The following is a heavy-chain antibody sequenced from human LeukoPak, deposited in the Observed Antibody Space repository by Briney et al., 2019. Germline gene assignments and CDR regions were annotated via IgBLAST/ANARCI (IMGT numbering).Heavy chain of an antibody. D-gene: IGHD5-12*01. CDR1: GFIFSNYA. CDR3: ASIVATIGGY. J-gene: IGHJ4*02. V-gene: IGHV3-48*03. Sequence: GGSLRLSCAASGFIFSNYAMYWVRQAPGKGLEWVSYISSSGSTIYNADSVKGRFTISRDNAKNSLYLQMNSLRAEDTAVYYCASIVATIGGYWGQGTLVTVSS. CDR2: ISSSGSTI.